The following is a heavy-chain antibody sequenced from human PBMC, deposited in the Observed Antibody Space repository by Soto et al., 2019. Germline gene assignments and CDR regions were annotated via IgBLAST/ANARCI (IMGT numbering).Heavy chain of an antibody. V-gene: IGHV4-39*01. Sequence: SETLSLTCTVSGGSINDFAYYWGWIRQPPGKGLEWIGTVYHNENTYYNPSLKSRVTISVDTAKNQFSLNLRSVTAADTAIYFCARRERYYGSPGWFDPWGQGALLTVSS. J-gene: IGHJ5*02. CDR1: GGSINDFAYY. CDR2: VYHNENT. CDR3: ARRERYYGSPGWFDP. D-gene: IGHD3-16*01.